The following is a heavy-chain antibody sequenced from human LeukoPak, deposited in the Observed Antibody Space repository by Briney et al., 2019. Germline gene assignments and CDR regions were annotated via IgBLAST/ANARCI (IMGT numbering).Heavy chain of an antibody. CDR2: IYYSGSI. J-gene: IGHJ4*02. CDR3: ARDWSRQQLDF. V-gene: IGHV4-30-4*01. CDR1: GGSISSDNYY. Sequence: SETLSLTCTVSGGSISSDNYYWNWIRQPPGKGLEWIGYIYYSGSIHYSPSLKSRVTISVDTSKNQFSLKLTFVTAADTAVYYCARDWSRQQLDFWGLGTLVTVSS. D-gene: IGHD6-13*01.